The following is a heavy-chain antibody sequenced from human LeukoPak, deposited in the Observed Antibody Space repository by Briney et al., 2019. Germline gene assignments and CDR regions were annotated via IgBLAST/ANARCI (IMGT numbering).Heavy chain of an antibody. J-gene: IGHJ4*02. D-gene: IGHD1-26*01. V-gene: IGHV4-59*01. CDR3: GRGVGATSYFVY. CDR2: IYYSGST. Sequence: PSETLSLTCTVSGGSISSYYWSWIRQPPGKGLEWIGYIYYSGSTNYNPSLKSRVTISVPTSKNQFSLKLSSVTAADTAVYYCGRGVGATSYFVYWGQGTLVTVSS. CDR1: GGSISSYY.